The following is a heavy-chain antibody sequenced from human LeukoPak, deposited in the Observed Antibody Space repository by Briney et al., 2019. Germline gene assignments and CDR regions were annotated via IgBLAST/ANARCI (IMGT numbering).Heavy chain of an antibody. CDR2: SSWNEDK. CDR3: AHRRWELPFDY. CDR1: GFALGTRGGG. J-gene: IGHJ4*02. V-gene: IGHV2-5*01. Sequence: SGPTLVKPTQTLTLTCTFSGFALGTRGGGVGWIRQPPGKALEWLSLSSWNEDKRYSPSRKRRLTITKDTSKKQVGLTMPNMDPVDTATYYCAHRRWELPFDYWGQGTLVTVSS. D-gene: IGHD1-26*01.